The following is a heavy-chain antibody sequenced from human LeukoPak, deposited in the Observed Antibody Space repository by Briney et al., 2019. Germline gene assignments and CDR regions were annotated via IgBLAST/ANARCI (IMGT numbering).Heavy chain of an antibody. J-gene: IGHJ4*02. V-gene: IGHV3-21*01. CDR2: ISSSSSYI. Sequence: GGSLRLSCAAFGFTFSSYSMNWVRQAPGKELEWVSSISSSSSYIYYADSVKGRFTISRDNAKNSLYLQMNSLRAEDTAVYYCARYYDSSGYENFFDYWGQGTLVTVSS. CDR1: GFTFSSYS. CDR3: ARYYDSSGYENFFDY. D-gene: IGHD3-22*01.